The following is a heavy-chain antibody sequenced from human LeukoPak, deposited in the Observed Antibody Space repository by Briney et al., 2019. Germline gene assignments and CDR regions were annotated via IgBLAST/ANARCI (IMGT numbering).Heavy chain of an antibody. CDR3: ARDLRYYYDSSGYRFSYGMDV. CDR2: ISSSSSYI. CDR1: GFTFSSYS. V-gene: IGHV3-21*01. D-gene: IGHD3-22*01. J-gene: IGHJ6*02. Sequence: GGSLRLSCAASGFTFSSYSMNWVRQAPGKGLEWVSSISSSSSYIYYADSVKGRFTISRDNAKNSLYLQMNSLRAEDTAVYYCARDLRYYYDSSGYRFSYGMDVWGQGTTVTVSS.